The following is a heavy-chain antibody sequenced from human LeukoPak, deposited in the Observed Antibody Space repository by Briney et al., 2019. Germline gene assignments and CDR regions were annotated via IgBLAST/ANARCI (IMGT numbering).Heavy chain of an antibody. Sequence: GGSLRLSCAASGFTFSSYGIHWVRQAPGKGLEWVAVISYDGSNKYYADSVKGRFTISRDNSKNTLYLQMNSLRAEDTAVYYCTRADSSSWIWATFDYWGQGTLVTVSS. J-gene: IGHJ4*02. CDR2: ISYDGSNK. CDR1: GFTFSSYG. V-gene: IGHV3-30*03. D-gene: IGHD6-13*01. CDR3: TRADSSSWIWATFDY.